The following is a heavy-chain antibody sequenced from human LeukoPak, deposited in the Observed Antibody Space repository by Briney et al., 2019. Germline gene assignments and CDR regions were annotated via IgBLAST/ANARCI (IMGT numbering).Heavy chain of an antibody. V-gene: IGHV1-8*01. J-gene: IGHJ4*02. Sequence: ASVKVSCKTSGYTFTNLDINWLRQAPGQGLEWMGWMSPNSGDTGYAQKFQGRVSMTRDTSISTAYMELSSLRAEDTAVYYCARGDYYYDSSGYPLDNWGQGTLVTVSS. CDR3: ARGDYYYDSSGYPLDN. CDR2: MSPNSGDT. CDR1: GYTFTNLD. D-gene: IGHD3-22*01.